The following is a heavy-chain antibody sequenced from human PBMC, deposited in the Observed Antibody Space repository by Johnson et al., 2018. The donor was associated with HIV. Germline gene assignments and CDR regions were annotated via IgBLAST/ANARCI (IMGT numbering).Heavy chain of an antibody. Sequence: VQLVESGGGLVQPGGSLRLSCAASGFTFSSYDMHWVRQATGKGLEWVSAITTAGDTYYTGSVKGRFTISRENAKNSLYLQMNSLRAGDTAVYYCAREGIVGANGDAFDIWGQGTMVTVSS. CDR1: GFTFSSYD. CDR2: ITTAGDT. V-gene: IGHV3-13*01. J-gene: IGHJ3*02. D-gene: IGHD1-26*01. CDR3: AREGIVGANGDAFDI.